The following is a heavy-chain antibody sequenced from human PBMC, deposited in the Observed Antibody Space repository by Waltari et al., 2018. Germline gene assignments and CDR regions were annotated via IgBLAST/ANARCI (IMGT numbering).Heavy chain of an antibody. D-gene: IGHD3-22*01. Sequence: QVQLVQSGAEVKKPGSSVKVSCKASGGTFSSYALRWVRPAPGQGLEWMGGIIPIFGTANYAQKFHGRVTITADESTSTAYMELSSLRSEDTAVYYCASLMGSSGYYYYYGMDVWGQGTTVTVSS. J-gene: IGHJ6*02. CDR1: GGTFSSYA. CDR3: ASLMGSSGYYYYYGMDV. CDR2: IIPIFGTA. V-gene: IGHV1-69*01.